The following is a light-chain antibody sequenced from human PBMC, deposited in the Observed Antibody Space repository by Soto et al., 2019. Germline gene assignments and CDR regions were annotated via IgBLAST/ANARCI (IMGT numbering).Light chain of an antibody. CDR1: QSVSSY. CDR2: DAS. J-gene: IGKJ1*01. V-gene: IGKV3-11*01. Sequence: EIMLTQSPATLSLSPGERATLSCRASQSVSSYLTWYQQKPGQAPRFLIYDASNRATGIPARFSGSGSGTDFTLTISSLQPEDFAVYYCQQRNYWPRTFGQGTKVEIK. CDR3: QQRNYWPRT.